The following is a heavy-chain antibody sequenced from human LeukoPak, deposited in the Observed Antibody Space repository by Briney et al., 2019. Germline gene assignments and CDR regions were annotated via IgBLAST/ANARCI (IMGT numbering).Heavy chain of an antibody. J-gene: IGHJ4*02. CDR3: ARGLIYDSSGYYPDY. V-gene: IGHV4-30-4*08. CDR1: GGSISSGDYY. Sequence: SETLSLTCTVSGGSISSGDYYWSWIRQPPGKGLEWIGYIYYSGSTYYNPSLKSRVTISVDTPKNQFSLKLSSVTAADTAVYYCARGLIYDSSGYYPDYWGQGTLVTVSS. D-gene: IGHD3-22*01. CDR2: IYYSGST.